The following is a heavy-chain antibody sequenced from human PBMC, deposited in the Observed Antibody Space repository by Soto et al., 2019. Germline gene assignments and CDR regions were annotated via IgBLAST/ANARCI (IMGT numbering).Heavy chain of an antibody. D-gene: IGHD2-15*01. V-gene: IGHV3-21*01. Sequence: EVQLVESGGGLVKPGGSLRLSCAASGFTFSSYSMNWVRQAPGKGLEWVSSISSSSSYIYYADSVKGRFTISRDNAKNSLYLQMNSLRAEETAVYYCARPTMGYCSGGSCHRCGAVDIWGQGTMVTVSS. J-gene: IGHJ3*02. CDR2: ISSSSSYI. CDR3: ARPTMGYCSGGSCHRCGAVDI. CDR1: GFTFSSYS.